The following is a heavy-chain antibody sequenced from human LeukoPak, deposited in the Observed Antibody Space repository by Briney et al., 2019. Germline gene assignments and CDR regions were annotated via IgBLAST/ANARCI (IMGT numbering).Heavy chain of an antibody. J-gene: IGHJ4*02. Sequence: PGGSLRLSCAASGFTFSSYDMHWVRQATGKGLEWVSAIGTAGDTYYPGSVKGRFTISRENAKNSLYLQMNSLRAGDTAVYYCARAVAFGGVIDYWGQGTLVTVSS. D-gene: IGHD3-16*01. CDR3: ARAVAFGGVIDY. CDR2: IGTAGDT. CDR1: GFTFSSYD. V-gene: IGHV3-13*01.